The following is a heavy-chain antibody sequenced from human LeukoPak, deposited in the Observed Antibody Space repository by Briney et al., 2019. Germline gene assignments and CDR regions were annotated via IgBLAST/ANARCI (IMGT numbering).Heavy chain of an antibody. V-gene: IGHV3-15*01. CDR2: IKSRTEGGTT. J-gene: IGHJ4*02. D-gene: IGHD3-10*01. Sequence: GGSLRLPCAASGFTFSNAWMSWVRQAPGKGLGWVGRIKSRTEGGTTDYTAPVKGRFTISRDDSKNTLYLQMNSLKTEDTAVYYCTTDFSGSFDYWGQGTLVTVSS. CDR3: TTDFSGSFDY. CDR1: GFTFSNAW.